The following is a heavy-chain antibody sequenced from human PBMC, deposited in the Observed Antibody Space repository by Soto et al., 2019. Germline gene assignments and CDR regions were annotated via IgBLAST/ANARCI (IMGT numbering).Heavy chain of an antibody. J-gene: IGHJ6*02. D-gene: IGHD1-1*01. CDR3: ARDNDRIQLGWNYYYIMDV. V-gene: IGHV1-69*12. CDR2: IIPLFRTP. Sequence: QVQLVQSGAEVKEPGSSVKVSCKASGGTFSSYAISWVRQAPGQGLEWMGGIIPLFRTPDYAQKFQGRVTITADEPTSRAYMELSRMRFDDTAVYYCARDNDRIQLGWNYYYIMDVWGQGTTITVSS. CDR1: GGTFSSYA.